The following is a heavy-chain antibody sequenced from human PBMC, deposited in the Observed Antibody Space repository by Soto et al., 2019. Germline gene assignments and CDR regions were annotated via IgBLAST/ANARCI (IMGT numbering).Heavy chain of an antibody. Sequence: PGGSLRLSCAASGFTFSTYAMHWVRQAPGRGLEWVSAVSGSGGDTYYADSVKGRFTISRDNSKNNLSLQMNSLRAGDTAVYYCARGYCSGGTCSGTHWGQGTLVTVSS. V-gene: IGHV3-23*01. CDR1: GFTFSTYA. J-gene: IGHJ4*02. CDR2: VSGSGGDT. D-gene: IGHD2-15*01. CDR3: ARGYCSGGTCSGTH.